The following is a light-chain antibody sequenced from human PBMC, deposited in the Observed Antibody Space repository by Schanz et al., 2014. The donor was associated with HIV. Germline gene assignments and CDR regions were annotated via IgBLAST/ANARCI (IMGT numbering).Light chain of an antibody. CDR3: SSYTSSNIYVI. J-gene: IGLJ2*01. CDR2: DVS. Sequence: QSVLTQPPSASGSPGQSVTISCTGTSSDVGGYNYVSWYQQHPGKAPKLMIYDVSNRPSGVSNRFSGSKSGNTASLTISGLQAEDESDYYCSSYTSSNIYVIFGGGTKLTVL. V-gene: IGLV2-14*01. CDR1: SSDVGGYNY.